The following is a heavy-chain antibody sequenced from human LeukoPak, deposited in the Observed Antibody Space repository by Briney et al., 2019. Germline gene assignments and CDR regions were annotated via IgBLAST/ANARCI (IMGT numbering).Heavy chain of an antibody. D-gene: IGHD3-22*01. J-gene: IGHJ4*02. V-gene: IGHV1-2*02. CDR1: RYTFTVYL. CDR2: INPNSGGT. Sequence: EASVTVSCKASRYTFTVYLMCWLRQAPGQGLEWMGWINPNSGGTNYAQKFQGRVTMTRDTSISTAYMELSRLRSDDTAVYYCARELNYDSSGYYFDYWGQGTLVSVSS. CDR3: ARELNYDSSGYYFDY.